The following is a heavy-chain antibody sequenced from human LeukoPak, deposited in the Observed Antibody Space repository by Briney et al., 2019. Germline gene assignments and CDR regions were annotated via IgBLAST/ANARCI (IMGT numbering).Heavy chain of an antibody. Sequence: ASVKVSCKASGYTFTSYDINWVRQATGQELEWMGWMNPNSGNTGYAQKFQGRVTMTRNTSISTAYMELSSLRSEDTAVYYCARGFPPRLAAAVYYYYGMDVWGQGTTVTVSS. D-gene: IGHD6-13*01. CDR2: MNPNSGNT. V-gene: IGHV1-8*01. J-gene: IGHJ6*02. CDR1: GYTFTSYD. CDR3: ARGFPPRLAAAVYYYYGMDV.